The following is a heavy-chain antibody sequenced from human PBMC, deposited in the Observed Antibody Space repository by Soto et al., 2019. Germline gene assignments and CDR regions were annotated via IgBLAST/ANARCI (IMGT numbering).Heavy chain of an antibody. CDR3: ARDPKRAYYFDY. J-gene: IGHJ4*02. CDR1: GGTFSSYA. CDR2: IIPIFGTA. V-gene: IGHV1-69*01. Sequence: QVQLVQSGAELKKPGSSVKVSCKASGGTFSSYAISWVRQAPGQGLEWMGGIIPIFGTANYAQKFQGRVTITADESTSTAYMELSSLTSEDTSVYYCARDPKRAYYFDYWGQVTLVTVSS.